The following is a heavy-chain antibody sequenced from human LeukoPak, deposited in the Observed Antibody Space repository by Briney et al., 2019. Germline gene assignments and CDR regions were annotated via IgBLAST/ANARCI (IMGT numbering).Heavy chain of an antibody. D-gene: IGHD3-3*02. Sequence: ASVKVSCKASGYTFTSYYIHLVRQAPGQGFEWMAIINPSDGSTTNSQKLQGRVTMTTDTSTSTAYMELRSLRSDDTAVYYCAREKFSGDYYYYMDVWGKGTTVTVSS. V-gene: IGHV1-46*01. J-gene: IGHJ6*03. CDR2: INPSDGST. CDR3: AREKFSGDYYYYMDV. CDR1: GYTFTSYY.